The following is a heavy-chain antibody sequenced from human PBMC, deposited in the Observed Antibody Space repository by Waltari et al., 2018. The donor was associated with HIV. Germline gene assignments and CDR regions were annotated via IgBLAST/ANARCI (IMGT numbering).Heavy chain of an antibody. CDR2: ISSNAIST. Sequence: EVRLFESGGVLVQPGGSLRLSCAASGFAFSAYAMTWVRQAPGKGLQWVSTISSNAISTYYADSVKGRFTISRDNSKNTLFLQMNSLRVEDTALYFCAKDLWDLTVVRGAFSFDPWGQGTLVTVSS. CDR3: AKDLWDLTVVRGAFSFDP. J-gene: IGHJ5*02. CDR1: GFAFSAYA. V-gene: IGHV3-23*01. D-gene: IGHD1-20*01.